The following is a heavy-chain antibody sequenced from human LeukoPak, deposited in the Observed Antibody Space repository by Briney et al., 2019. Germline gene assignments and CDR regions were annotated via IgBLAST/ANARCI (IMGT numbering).Heavy chain of an antibody. CDR3: ARDLGAARRGNWFDP. V-gene: IGHV1-18*01. J-gene: IGHJ5*02. Sequence: ASVKVSCMASGYTFTSYGISWVRQAPGQGLEWMGWISAYNGNTNYAQKLQGRVTMTTDTSTSTAYMELRSLRSDDTAVYYCARDLGAARRGNWFDPWGQGTLVTVSS. CDR1: GYTFTSYG. CDR2: ISAYNGNT. D-gene: IGHD6-6*01.